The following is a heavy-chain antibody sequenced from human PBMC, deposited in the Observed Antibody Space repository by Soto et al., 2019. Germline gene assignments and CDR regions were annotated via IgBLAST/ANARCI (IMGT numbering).Heavy chain of an antibody. Sequence: QVQLVQSGAEEKKPGASVKVSCQASGYIFSDCVIHWVRQAPGQRLEWMGWIHPGGGDTNYSHKFQGRVTITRDTGVTIAYRGLSSLRPEATTVYYRARGGTSGYNPFAYWGQGTLVSFSS. J-gene: IGHJ4*02. CDR3: ARGGTSGYNPFAY. CDR1: GYIFSDCV. CDR2: IHPGGGDT. D-gene: IGHD5-12*01. V-gene: IGHV1-3*05.